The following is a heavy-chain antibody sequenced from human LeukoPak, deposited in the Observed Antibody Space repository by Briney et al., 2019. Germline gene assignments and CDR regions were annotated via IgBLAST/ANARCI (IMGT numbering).Heavy chain of an antibody. CDR2: INHSGST. J-gene: IGHJ4*02. D-gene: IGHD6-19*01. Sequence: SETLSLTCAVYGGSFSGYYWSWIRQPPGKGLEWIGEINHSGSTNYNPSLKSRVTISVDTSTNQFSLKLSSVTAADTAVYYCARSPSFIAVAGYYFDYWGQGTLVTVSS. CDR1: GGSFSGYY. CDR3: ARSPSFIAVAGYYFDY. V-gene: IGHV4-34*01.